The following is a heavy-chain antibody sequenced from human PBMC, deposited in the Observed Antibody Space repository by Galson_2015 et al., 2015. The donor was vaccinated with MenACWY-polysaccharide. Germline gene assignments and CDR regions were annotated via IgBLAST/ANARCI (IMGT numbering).Heavy chain of an antibody. J-gene: IGHJ4*02. Sequence: SLRLSCAASGFTFSNYAMSWVRQAPGNGLEWVSGISGSGGSTYYVDSVKGRFTISRDNSKNTLYLQMNSLRAEDRAIYYCGKGPGWIQLCLDYWGQGTLVTVSS. V-gene: IGHV3-23*01. CDR2: ISGSGGST. CDR1: GFTFSNYA. D-gene: IGHD5-24*01. CDR3: GKGPGWIQLCLDY.